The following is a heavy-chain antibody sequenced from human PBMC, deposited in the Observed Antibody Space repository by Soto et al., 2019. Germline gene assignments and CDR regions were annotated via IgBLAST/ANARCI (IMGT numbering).Heavy chain of an antibody. CDR3: ARGMSSGYYSYYYYGMDV. V-gene: IGHV4-34*01. CDR1: GGSFSCYY. J-gene: IGHJ6*02. CDR2: INHSGST. D-gene: IGHD3-22*01. Sequence: SETLSLTCAVYGGSFSCYYWSWIRQPPGKGLEWIGEINHSGSTNYNPSLKSRVTISVDTSKNQFSLKLSSVTAADTAVYYCARGMSSGYYSYYYYGMDVWGQGTTVTVSS.